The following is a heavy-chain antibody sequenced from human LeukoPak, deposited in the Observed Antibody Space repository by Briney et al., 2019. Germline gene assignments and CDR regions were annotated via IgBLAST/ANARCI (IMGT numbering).Heavy chain of an antibody. J-gene: IGHJ4*02. CDR3: ARDLVI. CDR1: GFTFRDFA. D-gene: IGHD2-2*01. Sequence: GGSLRLSCTASGFTFRDFAMSWVRQAPGKGLEWVSVIYSGGSTYYADSVKGRFTISRDNSKNTLYLQMNSLRAEDTAVYYCARDLVIWGQGTLVTVSS. CDR2: IYSGGST. V-gene: IGHV3-53*01.